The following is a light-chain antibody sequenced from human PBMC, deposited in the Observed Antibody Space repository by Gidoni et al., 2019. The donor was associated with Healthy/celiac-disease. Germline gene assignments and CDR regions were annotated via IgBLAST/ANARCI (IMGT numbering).Light chain of an antibody. CDR2: KDS. V-gene: IGLV3-27*01. CDR1: VLKKKY. CDR3: YSAADNNQGV. Sequence: SYELTQPSSVSVSPGQTARITCSGDVLKKKYARWFQQKPGQAPVLVIYKDSERPSGIPERFSGSSSGTTVTLTISGAQVEDEADYYCYSAADNNQGVFGGGTKLTGL. J-gene: IGLJ3*02.